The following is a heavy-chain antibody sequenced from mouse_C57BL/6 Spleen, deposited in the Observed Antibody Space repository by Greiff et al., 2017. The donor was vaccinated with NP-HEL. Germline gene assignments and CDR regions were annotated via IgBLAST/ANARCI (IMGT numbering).Heavy chain of an antibody. D-gene: IGHD1-1*01. Sequence: EVQLQESGGGLVKPGGSLKLSCAASGFTFSDYGMHWVRQAPEKGLEWVAYISSGSSTIYYADTVKGRFTISRDNAKNTLFLQMTSLRSEDTAMYYCASPLYYYAVQGAMDYWGQGTSLTVSS. CDR1: GFTFSDYG. CDR3: ASPLYYYAVQGAMDY. CDR2: ISSGSSTI. V-gene: IGHV5-17*01. J-gene: IGHJ4*01.